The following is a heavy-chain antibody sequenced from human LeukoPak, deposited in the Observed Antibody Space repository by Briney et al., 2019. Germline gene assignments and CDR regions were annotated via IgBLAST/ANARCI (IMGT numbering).Heavy chain of an antibody. CDR2: INPNSGGT. J-gene: IGHJ5*02. V-gene: IGHV1-2*02. Sequence: ASVKVSCKASGYTFTGYYMHWVRQAPGQGLEWMGWINPNSGGTNYAQKFQGRVTMTRDTSISTAYMELSRLRSDDTAVYFCARVSWNYVWWLDPWGQGTLVTVSS. CDR3: ARVSWNYVWWLDP. CDR1: GYTFTGYY. D-gene: IGHD1-7*01.